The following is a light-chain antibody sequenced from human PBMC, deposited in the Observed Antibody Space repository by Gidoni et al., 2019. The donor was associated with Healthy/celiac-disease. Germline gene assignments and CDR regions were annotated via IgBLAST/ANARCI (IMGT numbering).Light chain of an antibody. CDR1: QSVSSY. CDR3: QRRSNWYT. Sequence: IVLTQSPATLSLSPGERATLSCRASQSVSSYLALYQQKPGQAPSLLIYDASNRATGIPARFSGSGSGTDFTLTIISLEPVDFAVYYCQRRSNWYTFGQGTKLEIK. CDR2: DAS. V-gene: IGKV3-11*01. J-gene: IGKJ2*01.